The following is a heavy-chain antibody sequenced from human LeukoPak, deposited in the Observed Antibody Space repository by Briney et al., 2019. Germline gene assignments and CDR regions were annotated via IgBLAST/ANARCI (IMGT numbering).Heavy chain of an antibody. V-gene: IGHV4-59*08. CDR2: TYVTGYT. CDR3: ARHVLFSTSYSYWFDP. Sequence: SETLSLTCSVSGASISSYFWSWIRQPPGKGLEWIAFTYVTGYTNYNPSLKSRVTISLDTSKNQVSLKIKSVTAADTAVYYCARHVLFSTSYSYWFDPWGQGTLVTVSS. CDR1: GASISSYF. J-gene: IGHJ5*02. D-gene: IGHD3-10*01.